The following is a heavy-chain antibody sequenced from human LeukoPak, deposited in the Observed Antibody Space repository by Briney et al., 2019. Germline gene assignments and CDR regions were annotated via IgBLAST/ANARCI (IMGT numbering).Heavy chain of an antibody. CDR2: INTDGTVT. D-gene: IGHD6-19*01. CDR1: GFTFSKYW. J-gene: IGHJ4*02. V-gene: IGHV3-74*01. Sequence: GGSLTLSCAASGFTFSKYWMLWVRQAPGRGLESVSRINTDGTVTTYADSVKGRFTVSRNNADNTMFLQMNSVRDEDTAVYYCATKQWLAPPPDSWGQGTPVTVSS. CDR3: ATKQWLAPPPDS.